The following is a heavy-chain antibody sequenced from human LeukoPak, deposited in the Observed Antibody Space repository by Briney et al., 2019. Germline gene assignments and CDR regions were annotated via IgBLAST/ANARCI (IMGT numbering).Heavy chain of an antibody. CDR3: ARRVAAAGAYYFDY. CDR1: GGSITSRSYS. V-gene: IGHV4-39*01. D-gene: IGHD6-13*01. J-gene: IGHJ4*02. CDR2: IYYSGSS. Sequence: SETLSLTCSVSGGSITSRSYSWGWIRQPPGKGLEWIGSIYYSGSSYYSPPLKSRLTMSVDTSKNQFSLKLNSVIAADTAVYYCARRVAAAGAYYFDYWGQGMLVIVSS.